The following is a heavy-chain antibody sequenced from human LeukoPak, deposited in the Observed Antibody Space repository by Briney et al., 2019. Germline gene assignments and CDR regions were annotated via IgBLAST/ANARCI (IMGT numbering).Heavy chain of an antibody. CDR3: ATVALSGSYYVAAFDI. CDR1: GGTFSSYA. V-gene: IGHV1-69*04. Sequence: SVKVSCKASGGTFSSYAISWVRQAPGQGLEWMGRIIPILGIANYAQKFQGRVTITADKSTSTAYMELSSLRSEDTAVYYCATVALSGSYYVAAFDIWGQGTMVTVSS. J-gene: IGHJ3*02. CDR2: IIPILGIA. D-gene: IGHD1-26*01.